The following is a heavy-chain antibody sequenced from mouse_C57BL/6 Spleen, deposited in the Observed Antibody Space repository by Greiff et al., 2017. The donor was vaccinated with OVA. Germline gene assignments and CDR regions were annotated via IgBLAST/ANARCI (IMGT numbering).Heavy chain of an antibody. V-gene: IGHV1-26*01. J-gene: IGHJ3*01. D-gene: IGHD1-1*01. CDR1: GYTFTDYY. CDR2: INPNNGGT. Sequence: EVQLQQSGPELVKPGASVKISCKASGYTFTDYYMNWVKQSHGKSLEWIGDINPNNGGTSYNQKFKGKATLTVDKSSSTAYMELRSLTSEDSAVYYGASHYYGSSAPFAYWGQGTLVTVSA. CDR3: ASHYYGSSAPFAY.